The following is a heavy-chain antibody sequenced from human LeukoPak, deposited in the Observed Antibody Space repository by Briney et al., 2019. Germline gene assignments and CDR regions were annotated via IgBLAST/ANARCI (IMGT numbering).Heavy chain of an antibody. Sequence: PSETLSLTCAVSGYSISSGYYWGWIRQPPGKGLEWIGSIYHSGSTYYNPSLKSRVTILVYTSKKQVSLKLISVTAADTAVYYCAGGGAYYYDSSGYQGAFDIWGQGTMVTVSS. CDR3: AGGGAYYYDSSGYQGAFDI. CDR2: IYHSGST. J-gene: IGHJ3*02. V-gene: IGHV4-38-2*01. CDR1: GYSISSGYY. D-gene: IGHD3-22*01.